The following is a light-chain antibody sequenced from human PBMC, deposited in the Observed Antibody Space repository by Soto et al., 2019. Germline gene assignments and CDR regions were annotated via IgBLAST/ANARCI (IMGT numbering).Light chain of an antibody. V-gene: IGKV3-20*01. CDR3: QQYRT. J-gene: IGKJ1*01. CDR1: QSVSSA. Sequence: EIVLTQSPGILSLSPGERATLSCRASQSVSSALVWYQQKPGQAPRLLIYGASSRATGIPDRFSVSASGTDFTLTISRLESEDFAVYYCQQYRTFGQGTKVEIK. CDR2: GAS.